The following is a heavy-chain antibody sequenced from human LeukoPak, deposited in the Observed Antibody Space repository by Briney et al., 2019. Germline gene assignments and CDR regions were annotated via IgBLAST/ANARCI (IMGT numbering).Heavy chain of an antibody. V-gene: IGHV4-38-2*01. CDR3: ARVPYDSSGYYYAAAFDI. CDR2: IYTSGST. J-gene: IGHJ3*02. Sequence: SETLSLTCAVSGYSIRSGYYWGWIRQAPGKGLEWNGSIYTSGSTNYNRSLKSRVTISVDTSKNQFSLKLSSVTAADTAVYYCARVPYDSSGYYYAAAFDIWGQGTMVTVSS. D-gene: IGHD3-22*01. CDR1: GYSIRSGYY.